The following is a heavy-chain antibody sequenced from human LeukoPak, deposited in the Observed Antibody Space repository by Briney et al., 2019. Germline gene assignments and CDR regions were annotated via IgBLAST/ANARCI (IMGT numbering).Heavy chain of an antibody. CDR1: GYSISSGYY. D-gene: IGHD6-19*01. J-gene: IGHJ6*03. Sequence: SETPSLTCTVSGYSISSGYYWGWIRQPPGKGLEWIGSIYHSGSTYYNPSLKSRVTISVDTSKNQFSLKLSSVTAADTAVYYCARDVGSGWGYYYYYMDVWGKGTTVTVSS. CDR2: IYHSGST. V-gene: IGHV4-38-2*02. CDR3: ARDVGSGWGYYYYYMDV.